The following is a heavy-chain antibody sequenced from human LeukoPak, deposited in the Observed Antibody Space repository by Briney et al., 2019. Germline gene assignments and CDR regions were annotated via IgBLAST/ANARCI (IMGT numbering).Heavy chain of an antibody. CDR1: GFTFSSYG. CDR2: ISYDGSNK. V-gene: IGHV3-30*18. J-gene: IGHJ6*02. CDR3: AKESGYYYYYGMDV. Sequence: GRSLRLSCAASGFTFSSYGMHWVRQAPGKGLEWVAGISYDGSNKYYADSVKGRFTISRDNSKNTLYLQMNSLRAEDTAVYYCAKESGYYYYYGMDVWGQGTTVTVSS.